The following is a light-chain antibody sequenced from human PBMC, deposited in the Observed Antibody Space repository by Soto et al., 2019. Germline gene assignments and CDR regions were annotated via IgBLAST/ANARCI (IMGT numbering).Light chain of an antibody. CDR2: AVS. CDR1: QSVSSN. Sequence: EIMMTQSPGTLSASPGERATRSCRASQSVSSNLAWYQQKPGQAPRLLIYAVSTRATGIPARFSGSGSGTEFTLTISSLQSEDFAVYYCQQYNKWPLTFGQGTQVEIK. V-gene: IGKV3-15*01. CDR3: QQYNKWPLT. J-gene: IGKJ1*01.